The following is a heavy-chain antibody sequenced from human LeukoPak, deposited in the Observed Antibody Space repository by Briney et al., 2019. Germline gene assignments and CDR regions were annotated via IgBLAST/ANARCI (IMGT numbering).Heavy chain of an antibody. J-gene: IGHJ5*02. CDR3: ARGGLVVVVAATPSTTPGLLHWLDP. CDR2: ISAYNGNT. Sequence: ASVKVSCKASGYTFTSYGISWVRPAPGQGLEWMGWISAYNGNTKYAQKVLGRVTMTTDTSTSTAYMELRSLRSDDTAVYYCARGGLVVVVAATPSTTPGLLHWLDPWGQGTLVSVSS. CDR1: GYTFTSYG. D-gene: IGHD2-15*01. V-gene: IGHV1-18*01.